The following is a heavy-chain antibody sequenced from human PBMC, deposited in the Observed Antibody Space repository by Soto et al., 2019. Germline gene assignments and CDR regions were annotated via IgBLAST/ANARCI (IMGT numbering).Heavy chain of an antibody. CDR1: GFTFSSYA. Sequence: SGGSLRLSCAASGFTFSSYAMSWVRQDPGKGLEWVSAISGSGGSTYYADSVKGRFTISRDNSKNTLYLQMNSLRAEDTAVYYCAKGSGRGYGLPFLVYWGQGTLVTVSS. CDR2: ISGSGGST. D-gene: IGHD5-12*01. V-gene: IGHV3-23*01. J-gene: IGHJ4*02. CDR3: AKGSGRGYGLPFLVY.